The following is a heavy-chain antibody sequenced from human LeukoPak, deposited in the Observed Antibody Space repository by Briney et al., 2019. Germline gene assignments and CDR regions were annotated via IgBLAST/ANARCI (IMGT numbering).Heavy chain of an antibody. J-gene: IGHJ3*02. V-gene: IGHV4-4*07. CDR1: GSMYNYY. Sequence: SETLSLTCTVSGSMYNYYWSWIRQPAGKGLEWIGRIYTSGSTNYNPSLKSRVTISVDTSKNQFSLKLSSVTAADTAVYYCARDLPYYDFWSGYYTGDDAFDIWGQGTMVTVSS. D-gene: IGHD3-3*01. CDR3: ARDLPYYDFWSGYYTGDDAFDI. CDR2: IYTSGST.